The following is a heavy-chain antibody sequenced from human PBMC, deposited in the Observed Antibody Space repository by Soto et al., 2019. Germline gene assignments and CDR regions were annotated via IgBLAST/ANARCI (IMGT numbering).Heavy chain of an antibody. CDR3: ARGIATGQLDP. J-gene: IGHJ5*02. CDR1: GGAFSNHA. CDR2: IIPIFGTP. V-gene: IGHV1-69*05. Sequence: PGASVKVSCKAAGGAFSNHAISWVRQAPGQGLEWMGGIIPIFGTPMYAQEFKGRVTITRDTSASTAYMDLSSLRSEDTAVYYCARGIATGQLDPWGQGTLVTVS. D-gene: IGHD2-15*01.